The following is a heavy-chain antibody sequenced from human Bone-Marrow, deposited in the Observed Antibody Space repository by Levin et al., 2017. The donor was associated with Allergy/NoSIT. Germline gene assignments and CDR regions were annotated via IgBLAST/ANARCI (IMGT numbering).Heavy chain of an antibody. V-gene: IGHV3-49*04. CDR3: TRSRITIFGPVDP. Sequence: GGSLRLSCTGSGFTFGDYAMSWVRQAPGKGLEWVGFIRSKANGGTTEYAASVKGRFTISRDDSKSIAYLQMNSLKTEDTAVYYCTRSRITIFGPVDPWGQGTLVTVSS. J-gene: IGHJ5*02. D-gene: IGHD3-3*01. CDR2: IRSKANGGTT. CDR1: GFTFGDYA.